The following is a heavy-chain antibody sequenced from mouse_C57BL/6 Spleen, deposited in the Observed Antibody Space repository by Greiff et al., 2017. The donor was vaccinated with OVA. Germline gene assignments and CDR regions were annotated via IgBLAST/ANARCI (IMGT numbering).Heavy chain of an antibody. J-gene: IGHJ2*01. Sequence: EVKLMESGPGLVKPSQSLSLTCSVTGYSITSGYYWNWIRQFPGNKLEWMGYISYDGSNNYNPSLKNRISITRDTSKNQFFLKLNSVTTEDTATYYCARDCDWENFDYWGQGTTLTVSS. CDR1: GYSITSGYY. CDR3: ARDCDWENFDY. D-gene: IGHD4-1*01. V-gene: IGHV3-6*01. CDR2: ISYDGSN.